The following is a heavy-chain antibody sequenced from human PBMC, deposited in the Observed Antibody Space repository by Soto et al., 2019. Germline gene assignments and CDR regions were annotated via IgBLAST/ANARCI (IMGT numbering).Heavy chain of an antibody. CDR1: GGSISSGGYY. CDR2: IYYSGST. CDR3: ARDGHTSSGWYYRPFDY. D-gene: IGHD6-19*01. V-gene: IGHV4-31*03. J-gene: IGHJ4*02. Sequence: PSGTLSLTCTVSGGSISSGGYYWSWIRQHPGKGLEWIGYIYYSGSTYYNPSLKSRVTISVDTSKNQFSLKLSSVTAADTAVYYCARDGHTSSGWYYRPFDYWSQGTLVTVSS.